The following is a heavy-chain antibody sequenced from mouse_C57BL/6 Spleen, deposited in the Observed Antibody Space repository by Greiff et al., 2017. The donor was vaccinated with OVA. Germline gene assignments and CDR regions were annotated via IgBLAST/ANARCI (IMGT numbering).Heavy chain of an antibody. D-gene: IGHD2-12*01. Sequence: EVQLQQSGAGLVRPGGSLTLSCPASGFNIKDDYMHWVQQRPEQGLEWVGWIDPENGDTEYASKFQGKATITADTSSNTAYLQLSSLTSEDTAVYYCTPYVSWFAYWGQGTLVTVSA. V-gene: IGHV14-4*01. J-gene: IGHJ3*01. CDR3: TPYVSWFAY. CDR1: GFNIKDDY. CDR2: IDPENGDT.